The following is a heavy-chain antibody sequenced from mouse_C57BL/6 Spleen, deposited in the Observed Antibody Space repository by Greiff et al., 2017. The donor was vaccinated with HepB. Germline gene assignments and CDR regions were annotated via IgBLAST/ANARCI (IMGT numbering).Heavy chain of an antibody. CDR1: GFTFSDYG. CDR3: AMTGDYYGAWFAY. V-gene: IGHV5-17*01. Sequence: EVQWVESGGGLVKPGGSLKLSCAASGFTFSDYGMHWVRQAPEKGLEWVAYISSGSSTIYYADTVKGRFTISRDNAKNTLFLQMTSLRSEDTAMYYCAMTGDYYGAWFAYWGQGTLVTVSA. D-gene: IGHD1-1*01. J-gene: IGHJ3*01. CDR2: ISSGSSTI.